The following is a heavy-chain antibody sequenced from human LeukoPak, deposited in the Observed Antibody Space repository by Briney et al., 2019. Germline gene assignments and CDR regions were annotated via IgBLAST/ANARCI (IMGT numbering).Heavy chain of an antibody. CDR1: GDSVSRSDSY. J-gene: IGHJ3*02. D-gene: IGHD1-26*01. CDR2: IYYSGRT. Sequence: SETLSLTCSVSGDSVSRSDSYWDWIRQPPGKGLEWIGTIYYSGRTYYNPSLKSRVTISVDTSKNQFSLKLSSVTAADTAVYYCARHNSGSYYAGAFDIWGQGTMVTVPS. V-gene: IGHV4-39*01. CDR3: ARHNSGSYYAGAFDI.